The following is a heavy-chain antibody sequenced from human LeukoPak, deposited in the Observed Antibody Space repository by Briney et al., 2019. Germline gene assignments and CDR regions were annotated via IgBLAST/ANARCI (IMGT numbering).Heavy chain of an antibody. D-gene: IGHD4-11*01. CDR1: GYTFTSYG. J-gene: IGHJ4*02. Sequence: ASVKVSCKASGYTFTSYGISWVRQAPGQGLEWMGWISAYNGNTDYAQKLQGRVTMTTDTSTNSAFMELRSLRSDDTAVYYCARGLQYQPFDYWGQGTLVTVSS. CDR3: ARGLQYQPFDY. V-gene: IGHV1-18*01. CDR2: ISAYNGNT.